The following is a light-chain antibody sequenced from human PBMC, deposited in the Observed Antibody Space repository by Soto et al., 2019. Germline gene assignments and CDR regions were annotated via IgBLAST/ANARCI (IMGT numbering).Light chain of an antibody. V-gene: IGLV2-14*01. CDR3: GSYTSSSTWV. CDR1: NSDVGGYTY. J-gene: IGLJ3*02. Sequence: QSVLTQPASVSGSPGQSITISCTGTNSDVGGYTYVSWYQQHPGKAPKLMIYDVSNRPSGVSNRFSGSKSGNTASLTISGLQAEDEADYYCGSYTSSSTWVFGGGTQLTVL. CDR2: DVS.